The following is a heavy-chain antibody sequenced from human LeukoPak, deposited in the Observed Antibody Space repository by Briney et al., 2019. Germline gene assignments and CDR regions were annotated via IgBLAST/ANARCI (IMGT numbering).Heavy chain of an antibody. V-gene: IGHV3-23*01. Sequence: GGSLRLSCEVSGFIFSYYGMNWVRQAPGKGLEWVSAISDSGDATYSADSVKGRFTISRDNSRDTLYLQMNSLRAGDTAIYYCVKDRPNYYGSNGHEYRQNGDYWGQGTLVTVSS. CDR1: GFIFSYYG. D-gene: IGHD3-22*01. CDR3: VKDRPNYYGSNGHEYRQNGDY. CDR2: ISDSGDAT. J-gene: IGHJ4*02.